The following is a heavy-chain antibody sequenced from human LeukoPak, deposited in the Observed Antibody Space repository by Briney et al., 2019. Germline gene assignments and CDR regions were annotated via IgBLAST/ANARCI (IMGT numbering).Heavy chain of an antibody. CDR3: AKGRKDFDTNLGPFDS. Sequence: KSSETLSLTCTVSGGSINKYYWSWIRQSPGKGLKWLGYVHDSAGTIYNPSLKSRVTISVGTSKTQFSLKVTSVTTADTAVYYCAKGRKDFDTNLGPFDSWGQGILVTVSS. J-gene: IGHJ4*02. CDR1: GGSINKYY. CDR2: VHDSAGT. V-gene: IGHV4-59*01. D-gene: IGHD3-9*01.